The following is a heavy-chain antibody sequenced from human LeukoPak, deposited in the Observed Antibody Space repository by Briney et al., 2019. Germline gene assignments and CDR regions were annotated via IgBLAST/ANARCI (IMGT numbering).Heavy chain of an antibody. V-gene: IGHV1-69*02. CDR2: IIPMMGIA. CDR1: GGTLRRHT. Sequence: SVKVSCKASGGTLRRHTITWGRQAPGQGLEWMGKIIPMMGIANYAQKFQGRVTITADTSTDTAYMDLISLRSEDTAVYYCASRSHKTIVGADTREVGDYWGQGTLVTVSS. CDR3: ASRSHKTIVGADTREVGDY. J-gene: IGHJ4*02. D-gene: IGHD6-19*01.